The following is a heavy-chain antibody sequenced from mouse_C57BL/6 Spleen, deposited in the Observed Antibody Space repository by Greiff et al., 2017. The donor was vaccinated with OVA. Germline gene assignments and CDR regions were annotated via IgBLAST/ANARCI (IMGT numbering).Heavy chain of an antibody. J-gene: IGHJ4*01. CDR1: GFSLTSYG. V-gene: IGHV2-5*01. CDR3: TKKGPYAMDY. Sequence: QVQLQQSGPGLVQPSQSLSITCTVSGFSLTSYGVHWVRQSPGKGLEWLGVIWRGGSTAYNAAFMSRLSTTKDNSKSQVFYKMSSPQADDTAIYYGTKKGPYAMDYWGQGTSVTVSS. CDR2: IWRGGST.